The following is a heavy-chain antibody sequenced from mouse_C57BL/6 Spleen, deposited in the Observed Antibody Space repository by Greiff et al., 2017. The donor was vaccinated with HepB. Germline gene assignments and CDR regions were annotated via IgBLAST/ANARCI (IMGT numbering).Heavy chain of an antibody. J-gene: IGHJ3*01. V-gene: IGHV1-42*01. CDR2: INPSTGGT. CDR1: GYSLTGYY. Sequence: VQLKESGPELVKPGASVKISCKASGYSLTGYYMNWVKQSPEKSLEWIGEINPSTGGTTYNQKFKAKATLTVDKSSSTAYMQLKSLTSEDSAVYYCALGGYYGSSYWFAYWGQGTLVTVSA. CDR3: ALGGYYGSSYWFAY. D-gene: IGHD1-1*01.